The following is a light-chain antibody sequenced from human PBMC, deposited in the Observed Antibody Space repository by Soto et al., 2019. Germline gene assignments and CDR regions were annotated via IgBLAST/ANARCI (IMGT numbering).Light chain of an antibody. CDR1: QRVNDN. CDR2: DAS. J-gene: IGKJ1*01. Sequence: EIVLTQAPATPYLSPGERAILSCMASQRVNDNLAWYQHEPGQAHTLLIYDASNRATGIPARFSGSGSGTDFTLTISSLAPEDIAVYYGQQRSNWLPTWTFGQGTKVEIK. CDR3: QQRSNWLPTWT. V-gene: IGKV3-11*01.